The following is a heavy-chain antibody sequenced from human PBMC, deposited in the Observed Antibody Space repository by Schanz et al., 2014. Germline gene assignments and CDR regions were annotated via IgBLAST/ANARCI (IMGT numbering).Heavy chain of an antibody. V-gene: IGHV1-69*04. CDR3: ARTYCSSTSCYTGYYYMDV. D-gene: IGHD2-2*02. CDR1: GYNFNRHD. CDR2: IIPILGIA. Sequence: QVQLVQSGPEVKKPGASVRLSCKASGYNFNRHDISWVRQAPGQGLEWMGRIIPILGIANYAQKFQGRVTITADKSTSTAYMELTSLRSEDTAVYYCARTYCSSTSCYTGYYYMDVWGKGTTVTVSS. J-gene: IGHJ6*03.